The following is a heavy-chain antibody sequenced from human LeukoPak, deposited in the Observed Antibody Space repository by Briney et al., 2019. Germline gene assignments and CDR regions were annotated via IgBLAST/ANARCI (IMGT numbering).Heavy chain of an antibody. Sequence: ASVTVSCKSSGYTFTSYGISWVRQAPGQGLEWMGWISVYNGNTNYAQKFQGRVTMTTDTSTSTAYMELRSLRSDNTAVYYCARGYCSTASCYDLHIWGQGTMVTVSS. V-gene: IGHV1-18*01. D-gene: IGHD2-2*01. CDR2: ISVYNGNT. CDR1: GYTFTSYG. CDR3: ARGYCSTASCYDLHI. J-gene: IGHJ3*02.